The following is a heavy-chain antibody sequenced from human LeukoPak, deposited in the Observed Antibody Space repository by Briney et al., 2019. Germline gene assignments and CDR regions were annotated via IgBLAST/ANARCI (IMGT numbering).Heavy chain of an antibody. CDR3: ARVPVWFGELGGRNYYYYYGMDV. D-gene: IGHD3-10*01. CDR2: IYYSGST. Sequence: SETLSLTCIVSGGSISSYYWSWIRQPPGKGLEWIGCIYYSGSTNYNPSLKSRVTISVDTSKNQFSLKLSSVTAADTAVYYCARVPVWFGELGGRNYYYYYGMDVWGQGTTVTVSS. J-gene: IGHJ6*02. V-gene: IGHV4-59*01. CDR1: GGSISSYY.